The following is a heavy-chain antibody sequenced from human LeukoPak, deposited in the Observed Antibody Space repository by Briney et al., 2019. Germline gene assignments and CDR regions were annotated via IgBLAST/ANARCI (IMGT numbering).Heavy chain of an antibody. Sequence: GGSLRLSCTASGFTFSSYNMNWVRQTPGKGLEWLSYISGSSGTIYYADSVKGRLTISRDNAKNSLDLQMNSLRDEDTALYYCARVANSNYYFDCWGQGTLVTVSS. CDR1: GFTFSSYN. CDR2: ISGSSGTI. V-gene: IGHV3-48*02. J-gene: IGHJ4*02. D-gene: IGHD1-7*01. CDR3: ARVANSNYYFDC.